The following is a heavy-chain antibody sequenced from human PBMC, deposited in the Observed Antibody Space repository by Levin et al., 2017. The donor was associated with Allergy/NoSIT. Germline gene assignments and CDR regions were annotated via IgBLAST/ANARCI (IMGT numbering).Heavy chain of an antibody. CDR1: GFTFSDYY. CDR3: ARIIRFGELSGDAFDI. CDR2: ISSSSSYT. D-gene: IGHD3-10*01. Sequence: PGGSLRLSCAASGFTFSDYYMSWIRQAPGKGLEWVSYISSSSSYTNYADSVKGRFTISRDNAKNSLYLQMNSLRAEDTAVYYCARIIRFGELSGDAFDIWGQGTMVTVSS. V-gene: IGHV3-11*03. J-gene: IGHJ3*02.